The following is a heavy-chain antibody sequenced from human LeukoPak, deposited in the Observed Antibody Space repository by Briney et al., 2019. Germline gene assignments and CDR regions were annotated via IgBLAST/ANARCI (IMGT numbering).Heavy chain of an antibody. J-gene: IGHJ4*02. CDR2: IWYDGSNK. CDR1: GFTFSSYG. V-gene: IGHV3-33*06. CDR3: AKDQYYYDSSGYSGMINY. Sequence: PGGSLKLSCAASGFTFSSYGMHWVRQAPGKGLEWVAVIWYDGSNKYYADSVKGRFTISRDNSKNTLYLQMNSLRVEDTAVYYCAKDQYYYDSSGYSGMINYWGQGTLVTVSS. D-gene: IGHD3-22*01.